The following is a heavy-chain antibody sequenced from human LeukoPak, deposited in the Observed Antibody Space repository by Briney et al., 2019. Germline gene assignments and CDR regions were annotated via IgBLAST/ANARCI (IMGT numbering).Heavy chain of an antibody. J-gene: IGHJ6*03. Sequence: PGGTLRLSCAASGFTFSSYGMSWVRQAPGQGLEWVSAISGSGGSTYYADSVKGRFTISRDNSKNTLYMQMNSLRAEDTAVYYCAKDPMVRGVMGYMDVWGKGTTVTISS. CDR2: ISGSGGST. CDR1: GFTFSSYG. CDR3: AKDPMVRGVMGYMDV. V-gene: IGHV3-23*01. D-gene: IGHD3-10*01.